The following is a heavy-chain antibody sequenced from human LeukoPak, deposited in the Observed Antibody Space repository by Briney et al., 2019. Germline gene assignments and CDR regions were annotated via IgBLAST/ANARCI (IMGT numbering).Heavy chain of an antibody. CDR2: IYTSESI. Sequence: PSETLSLTCTVSGGPISGYYWSWIRQPAGKGLEWIGRIYTSESINYNPTLKSRITMSVDTSKNQISLRLSSVTAADTAVYFCARDDLVYSVHHGMDVWGRGITVTVSS. V-gene: IGHV4-4*07. CDR3: ARDDLVYSVHHGMDV. J-gene: IGHJ6*02. CDR1: GGPISGYY. D-gene: IGHD2-15*01.